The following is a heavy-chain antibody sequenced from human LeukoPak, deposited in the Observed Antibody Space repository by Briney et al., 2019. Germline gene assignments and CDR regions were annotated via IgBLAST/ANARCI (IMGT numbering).Heavy chain of an antibody. Sequence: GASVKVSCKAPGYAFTSYYIHWVRQAPGQGLEWMGIINPSGGSTSYAQKFQGRVTMTRDTSTSTVYMELSSLRSEDTAVYYCARDDPAVAGTDYWGQGTLVTVSS. CDR1: GYAFTSYY. D-gene: IGHD6-19*01. CDR2: INPSGGST. J-gene: IGHJ4*02. CDR3: ARDDPAVAGTDY. V-gene: IGHV1-46*01.